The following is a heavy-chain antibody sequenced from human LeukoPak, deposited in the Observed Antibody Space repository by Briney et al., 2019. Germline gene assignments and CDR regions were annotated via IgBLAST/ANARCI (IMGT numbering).Heavy chain of an antibody. Sequence: GGSLRLSCAASGFTFSSYGMHWVRQAPGKGLEWVAVISYDGSNEYYADSVKGRFTISRDNSKNTLYLQVYSLRAEDTAVYYCAKGVNGYDYFDYWGQGTLVTVSS. CDR1: GFTFSSYG. CDR2: ISYDGSNE. J-gene: IGHJ4*02. D-gene: IGHD5-12*01. V-gene: IGHV3-30*18. CDR3: AKGVNGYDYFDY.